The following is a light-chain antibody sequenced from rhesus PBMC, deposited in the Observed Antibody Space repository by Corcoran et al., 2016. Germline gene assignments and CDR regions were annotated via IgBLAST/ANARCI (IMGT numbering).Light chain of an antibody. CDR1: QSISSW. CDR3: QPYSSKPLYS. Sequence: DIQMTQSPSSLSASVGDTVTITCRASQSISSWLAWDQQKPGKALKLLIYKVASLQSGAPSRFSCSVSGTDLTLTISGLRSKDFASYYCQPYSSKPLYSFGQGTKVEIK. V-gene: IGKV1-22*01. CDR2: KVA. J-gene: IGKJ2*01.